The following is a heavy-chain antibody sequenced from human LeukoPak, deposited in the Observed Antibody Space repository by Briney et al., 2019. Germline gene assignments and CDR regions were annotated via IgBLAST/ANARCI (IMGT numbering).Heavy chain of an antibody. D-gene: IGHD2-2*01. CDR1: GGSMKNSF. CDR2: IHYTGST. CDR3: ATGSTSPFGP. V-gene: IGHV4-59*01. J-gene: IGHJ5*02. Sequence: TSETLSLTCTVSGGSMKNSFFSWIRQPPGKGLEWIGYIHYTGSTNYNPFLKSRVTMSLDTTKNQFSLNLTSVTAADTAVYYCATGSTSPFGPWGQGILVTVSS.